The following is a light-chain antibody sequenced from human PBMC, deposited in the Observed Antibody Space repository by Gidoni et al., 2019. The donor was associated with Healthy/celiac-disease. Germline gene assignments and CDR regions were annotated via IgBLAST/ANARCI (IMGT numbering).Light chain of an antibody. Sequence: HSALPQPASVSGSPEQSITISCTGTSSDVGGYNYVSWYQQHPGKAPKLMIYEVSNRPSGVSNRFSGSKSGNTASLTISGLQAEDEADYYCSSYTSSSTLVFGGGTKLTVL. J-gene: IGLJ2*01. CDR2: EVS. CDR3: SSYTSSSTLV. CDR1: SSDVGGYNY. V-gene: IGLV2-14*01.